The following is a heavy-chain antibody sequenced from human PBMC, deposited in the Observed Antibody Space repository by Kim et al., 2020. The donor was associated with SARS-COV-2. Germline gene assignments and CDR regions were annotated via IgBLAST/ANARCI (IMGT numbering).Heavy chain of an antibody. Sequence: GGSLRLSCAASGFTFSSYSMNWVRQAPGKGLEWVSSISSSSSYIYYADSVKGRFTISRDNAKNSLYLQMNSLRAEDTAVYYCAREGGVIAAAGIYYYYGMNVWGQGTTVTVSS. J-gene: IGHJ6*02. D-gene: IGHD6-13*01. CDR2: ISSSSSYI. CDR1: GFTFSSYS. CDR3: AREGGVIAAAGIYYYYGMNV. V-gene: IGHV3-21*01.